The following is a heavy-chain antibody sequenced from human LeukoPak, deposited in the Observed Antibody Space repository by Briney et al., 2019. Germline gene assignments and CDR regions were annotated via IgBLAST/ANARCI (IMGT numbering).Heavy chain of an antibody. J-gene: IGHJ4*02. CDR3: ARERPDSRNLDS. Sequence: GGTLRLSCAASGFTFRSYSMNWVRQAPGKGLEWVSSISSSSSYIYYADSVKGRFTISRDNAKNSLYLQMNSLRAEDTAVYYCARERPDSRNLDSWGRGALVTVSS. CDR1: GFTFRSYS. D-gene: IGHD1-14*01. CDR2: ISSSSSYI. V-gene: IGHV3-21*01.